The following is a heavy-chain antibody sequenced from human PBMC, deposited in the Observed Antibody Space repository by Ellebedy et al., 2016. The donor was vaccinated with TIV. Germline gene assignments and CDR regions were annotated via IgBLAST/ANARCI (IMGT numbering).Heavy chain of an antibody. CDR1: GFTFDDFA. J-gene: IGHJ4*02. V-gene: IGHV3-43D*03. CDR2: ISWDGGKT. CDR3: VKGTRKSVTTSLDY. D-gene: IGHD4-17*01. Sequence: GESLKISCAASGFTFDDFAMHWVRQAPGKDLEWVSLISWDGGKTNYADSARGRFTISIDNGKDSLYLQMNSLRPEDTAFYYCVKGTRKSVTTSLDYWGQGTLVTVSS.